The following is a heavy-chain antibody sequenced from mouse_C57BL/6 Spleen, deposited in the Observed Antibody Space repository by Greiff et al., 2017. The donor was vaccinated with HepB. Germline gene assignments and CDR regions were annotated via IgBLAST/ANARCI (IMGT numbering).Heavy chain of an antibody. CDR1: GFSLTGYG. CDR2: IWSDGRP. D-gene: IGHD1-1*01. J-gene: IGHJ4*01. CDR3: ARQAKGGSSYGYYAMDY. Sequence: VKLQESGPGLVAPSQGLSIPCTVSGFSLTGYGVHGVRKPPGKGLEWRVVIWSDGRPTYNSALKSRLSISKDNSKSQVFLKMNSLQTDDTAMYYCARQAKGGSSYGYYAMDYWGQGTSVTVSS. V-gene: IGHV2-6-1*01.